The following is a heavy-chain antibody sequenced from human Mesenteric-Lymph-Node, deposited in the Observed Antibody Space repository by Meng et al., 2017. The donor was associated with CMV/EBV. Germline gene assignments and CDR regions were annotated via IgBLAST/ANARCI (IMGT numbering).Heavy chain of an antibody. J-gene: IGHJ4*02. CDR3: ARGSDIPVNNY. CDR2: INHSGVP. D-gene: IGHD2-15*01. CDR1: GGSFSGYY. V-gene: IGHV4-34*01. Sequence: QVQLQQWGGGLLKPSETLSLSCAVYGGSFSGYYWSWIRQAPGKGLEWIGEINHSGVPNYNPSLKSRVTISLDRSKNQFSLKLSSVTAEDTAVYYCARGSDIPVNNYWGQGTLVTVSS.